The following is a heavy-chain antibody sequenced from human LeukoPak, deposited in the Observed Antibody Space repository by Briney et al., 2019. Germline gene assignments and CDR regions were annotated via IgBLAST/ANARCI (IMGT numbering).Heavy chain of an antibody. CDR2: ISSSSSYI. CDR1: GFSFSSYS. CDR3: ARDFTGWELPNRFDP. D-gene: IGHD1-26*01. J-gene: IGHJ5*02. Sequence: PGGSLRLSCAASGFSFSSYSMNWVRQAPGKGLEWVSSISSSSSYIYYADSVTGRFTISRDNAKNSLYLQMNSLRAEDTAVYFCARDFTGWELPNRFDPWGQGTLVTVSS. V-gene: IGHV3-21*01.